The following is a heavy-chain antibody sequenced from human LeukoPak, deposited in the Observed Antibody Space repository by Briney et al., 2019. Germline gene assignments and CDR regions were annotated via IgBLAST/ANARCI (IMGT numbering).Heavy chain of an antibody. V-gene: IGHV1-46*01. Sequence: ASVKVSCKASGYTFTSYYMHWVRQAPGQGLEWMGIINPSGGSTSYAQEFQGRVTMTRDMSTSTVYMELSSLRSEDTAVYYCARDLVVGATRGPYDYWGQGTLVTVSS. CDR3: ARDLVVGATRGPYDY. J-gene: IGHJ4*02. CDR1: GYTFTSYY. D-gene: IGHD1-26*01. CDR2: INPSGGST.